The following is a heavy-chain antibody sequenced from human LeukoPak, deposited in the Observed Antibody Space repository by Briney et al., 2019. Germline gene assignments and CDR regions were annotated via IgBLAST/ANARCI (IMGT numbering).Heavy chain of an antibody. D-gene: IGHD5-18*01. V-gene: IGHV3-7*03. CDR3: AKKYYVDTAMRL. J-gene: IGHJ4*02. CDR1: RFTFSSSW. Sequence: GGSLRLSCAASRFTFSSSWMTWVRQPPGKGLEWVATIKEDGSKKDYEDSVKGRFTISRDNSKNTLYLQMNSLRAEDTAVYYCAKKYYVDTAMRLWGQGTLVTVSS. CDR2: IKEDGSKK.